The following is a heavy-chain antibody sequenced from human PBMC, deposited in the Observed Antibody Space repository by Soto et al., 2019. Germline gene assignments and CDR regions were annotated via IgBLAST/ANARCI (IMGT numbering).Heavy chain of an antibody. J-gene: IGHJ6*02. V-gene: IGHV3-30*18. Sequence: GGSLRLSCAAYGFTFSSYGMHWVRQAPGKGLEWVAVISYDGSNKYYADSVKGRFTISRDNSKNTLDLQMNSLRAEDTAVYYCANQYSSIRYQRYSYGMDVWCQGTTLTGSS. D-gene: IGHD6-13*01. CDR1: GFTFSSYG. CDR3: ANQYSSIRYQRYSYGMDV. CDR2: ISYDGSNK.